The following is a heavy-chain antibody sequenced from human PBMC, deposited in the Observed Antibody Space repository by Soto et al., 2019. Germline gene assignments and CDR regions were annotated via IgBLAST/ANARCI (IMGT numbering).Heavy chain of an antibody. J-gene: IGHJ4*02. CDR1: AYTFTSYD. D-gene: IGHD7-27*01. V-gene: IGHV1-8*01. CDR2: MNPNNGNT. Sequence: QVQLVQSGAEVKKPGASVKVSCKAAAYTFTSYDINWVRQATGQDFEWMGWMNPNNGNTAYAQKFQGRVTMTRDTSKSTAFMEPSSLTSEDTAVYYCARGPRNWGVDYWGQGTLVTVSS. CDR3: ARGPRNWGVDY.